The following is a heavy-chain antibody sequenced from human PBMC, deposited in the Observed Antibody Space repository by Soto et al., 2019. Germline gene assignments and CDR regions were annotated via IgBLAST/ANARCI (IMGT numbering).Heavy chain of an antibody. CDR2: GIPIFHTP. D-gene: IGHD1-26*01. Sequence: QVVLVQSGPEVNKPGSSVNVSCKASGGTFNSYAIHWVRQAPVQGLEWMGGGIPIFHTPSYAQKFHDRLTVSADDSTATAYMELSGLTSGDSATYYCAGGLGVGFDYWGQGTVLAVSS. CDR3: AGGLGVGFDY. CDR1: GGTFNSYA. J-gene: IGHJ4*02. V-gene: IGHV1-69*01.